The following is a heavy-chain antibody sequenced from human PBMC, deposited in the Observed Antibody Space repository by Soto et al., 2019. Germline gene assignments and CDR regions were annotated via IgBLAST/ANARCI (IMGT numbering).Heavy chain of an antibody. CDR1: GGSISSSSYY. D-gene: IGHD2-15*01. Sequence: PSETLSLTCTVSGGSISSSSYYWGWIRQPPGKGLEWIGEINHSGSTNYNPSLKSRVTISVDTSKNQFSLKLSSVTAADTAVYYCARAELEYCSGGSCCPFDYWGQGTLVTVSS. J-gene: IGHJ4*02. V-gene: IGHV4-39*07. CDR2: INHSGST. CDR3: ARAELEYCSGGSCCPFDY.